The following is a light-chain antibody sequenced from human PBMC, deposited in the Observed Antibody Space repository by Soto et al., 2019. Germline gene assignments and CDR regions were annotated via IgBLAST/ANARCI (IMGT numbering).Light chain of an antibody. J-gene: IGLJ3*02. CDR3: ETWDSNTRV. CDR2: VERSGSY. V-gene: IGLV4-60*03. CDR1: SGHSGYI. Sequence: QSVLTQSSSASSSLGSSVNLTCTLSSGHSGYIIAWHQQQPGKAPRYLMKVERSGSYNKGSGVPDRFSGSSSGADRYLTISNLQSEDEADYYCETWDSNTRVFGGGTKLTVL.